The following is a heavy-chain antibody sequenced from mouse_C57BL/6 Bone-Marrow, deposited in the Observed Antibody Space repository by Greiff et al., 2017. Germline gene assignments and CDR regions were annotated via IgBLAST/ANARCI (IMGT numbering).Heavy chain of an antibody. Sequence: VQVVESGAELARPGASVKLSCKASGYTFTSYGISWVKQRTGQGLEWIGEIYPRSGNTYYNEKFKGKATLTADKSSSTAYMELRSLTSEDSAVYFCAREGAYYSNYLAWFAYWGQGTLVTVSA. J-gene: IGHJ3*01. D-gene: IGHD2-5*01. V-gene: IGHV1-81*01. CDR2: IYPRSGNT. CDR3: AREGAYYSNYLAWFAY. CDR1: GYTFTSYG.